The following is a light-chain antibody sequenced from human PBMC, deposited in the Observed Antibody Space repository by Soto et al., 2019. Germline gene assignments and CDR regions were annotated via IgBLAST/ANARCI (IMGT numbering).Light chain of an antibody. CDR3: GADHGSGSNFVYV. Sequence: QLVLTQPPSAPASLGASVTLTCTLSSGYSNYKVDWYQQRPGKGPRFVMRVGTGGIVGSKGDGIPDRFSVLGSGLNRYLTIKNIQEEDESDYHCGADHGSGSNFVYVFGTGTKLTVL. J-gene: IGLJ1*01. V-gene: IGLV9-49*01. CDR2: VGTGGIVG. CDR1: SGYSNYK.